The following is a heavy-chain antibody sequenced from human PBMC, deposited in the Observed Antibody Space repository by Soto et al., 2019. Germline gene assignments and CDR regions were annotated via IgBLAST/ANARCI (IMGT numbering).Heavy chain of an antibody. Sequence: PSETLSLTCTVSGGSISGYYWSWIRQSPGKGLEYIGYIYYRGSTNYNPSLKIRDPMSVVTSRNHCSLKVNSVSAANTALYDWARQQLLPFYYTLDIWAKGPRSPSP. CDR1: GGSISGYY. CDR3: ARQQLLPFYYTLDI. CDR2: IYYRGST. V-gene: IGHV4-59*01. J-gene: IGHJ6*02. D-gene: IGHD6-13*01.